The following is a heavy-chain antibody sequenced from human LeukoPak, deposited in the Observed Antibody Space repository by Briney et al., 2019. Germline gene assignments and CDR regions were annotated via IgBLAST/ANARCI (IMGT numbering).Heavy chain of an antibody. CDR2: ISGSGGST. Sequence: PGGSLRLSCAASGFTFSSYAMSWVRQAPGKGLEWVSAISGSGGSTYYADSVKSRFTISRDNSKNTLYLQMNSLRAEDTAVYYCAKVGRGWVITMIVVAYYFDYWGQGTLVTVSS. CDR1: GFTFSSYA. CDR3: AKVGRGWVITMIVVAYYFDY. D-gene: IGHD3-22*01. V-gene: IGHV3-23*01. J-gene: IGHJ4*02.